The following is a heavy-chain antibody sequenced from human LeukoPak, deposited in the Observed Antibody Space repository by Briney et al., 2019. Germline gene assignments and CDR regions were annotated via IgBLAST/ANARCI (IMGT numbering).Heavy chain of an antibody. J-gene: IGHJ4*02. CDR3: ARMGWLQLGYDY. D-gene: IGHD5-24*01. CDR1: GYTFTSYA. Sequence: GASVKVSCKASGYTFTSYAMHWVRQAPGQRLEWMGWINAGNGNTKYSQKFQGRVTITRDTSASTAYMELSSLRSEDTAVYYCARMGWLQLGYDYWGQGTLVTVSS. CDR2: INAGNGNT. V-gene: IGHV1-3*01.